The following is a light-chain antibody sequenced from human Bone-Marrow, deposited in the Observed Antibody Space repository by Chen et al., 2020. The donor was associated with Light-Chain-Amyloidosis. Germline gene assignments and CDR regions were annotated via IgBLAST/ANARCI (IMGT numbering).Light chain of an antibody. CDR1: SSDVGGDNH. Sequence: QYARPQPASVSGSPGQAITISGAGTSSDVGGDNHVSWYQQHPDKAPKLMIYEVTNRPSWVPDRFSGSKSDNTASLTISGLQTEDEADYFCSSYTITNTLVFGSGTRVTVL. CDR3: SSYTITNTLV. V-gene: IGLV2-14*01. J-gene: IGLJ1*01. CDR2: EVT.